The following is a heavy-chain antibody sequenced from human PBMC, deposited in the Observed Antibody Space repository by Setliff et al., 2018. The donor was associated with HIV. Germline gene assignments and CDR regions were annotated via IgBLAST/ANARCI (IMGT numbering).Heavy chain of an antibody. CDR1: GYTFTGYY. J-gene: IGHJ4*02. Sequence: ASVKVSCKASGYTFTGYYIDWLRQAPAHGLEWMGRINPKSGAINYAKKFQGRVTVTRDTSISTAYMELRRLTSDDTAVYYCARGGLYWGQGTLVTVSS. CDR2: INPKSGAI. V-gene: IGHV1-2*02. D-gene: IGHD3-10*01. CDR3: ARGGLY.